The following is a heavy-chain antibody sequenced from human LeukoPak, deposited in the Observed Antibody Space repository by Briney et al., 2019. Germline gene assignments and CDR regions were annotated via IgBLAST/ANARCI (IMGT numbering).Heavy chain of an antibody. J-gene: IGHJ4*02. Sequence: PGGSLRLSCAASGFTFSSYEMNWVRQAPGKGLEWVSYISSSGSTIYYADSVKGRFTISRDNAKNSLYLQMDSLRAEDTAVYYCARVADCGGDCYPIDYWGQGTLVTVSS. D-gene: IGHD2-21*02. CDR3: ARVADCGGDCYPIDY. CDR2: ISSSGSTI. CDR1: GFTFSSYE. V-gene: IGHV3-48*03.